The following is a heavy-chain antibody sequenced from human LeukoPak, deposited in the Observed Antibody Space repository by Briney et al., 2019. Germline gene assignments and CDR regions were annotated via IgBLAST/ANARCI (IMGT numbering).Heavy chain of an antibody. CDR2: IYPISGDT. D-gene: IGHD3-22*01. V-gene: IGHV1-2*02. CDR3: ARGQEVGSASFTSIVVLNWFDP. J-gene: IGHJ5*02. Sequence: ASVKVSCKASGYTFTDYYMHWVRQAPGHGLEWMGWIYPISGDTNYAQKFQGRVTMTWDTSISPAYMELSRLRSDDTAAYYCARGQEVGSASFTSIVVLNWFDPWGQGTLVTVSS. CDR1: GYTFTDYY.